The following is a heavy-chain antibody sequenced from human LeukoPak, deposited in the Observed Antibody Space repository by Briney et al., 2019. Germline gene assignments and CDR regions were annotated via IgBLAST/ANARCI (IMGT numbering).Heavy chain of an antibody. CDR3: ARVALSYQDAFDI. D-gene: IGHD1-26*01. V-gene: IGHV1-8*01. CDR2: MNPNSGNT. CDR1: GYTFTSYD. J-gene: IGHJ3*02. Sequence: ASVKVSCKSSGYTFTSYDIHWVRQATGQGLEWMGWMNPNSGNTGYAQKFQGRVTMTRNTSISTAYMELSSLRSEDTAVYYCARVALSYQDAFDIWGQGTMVTVSS.